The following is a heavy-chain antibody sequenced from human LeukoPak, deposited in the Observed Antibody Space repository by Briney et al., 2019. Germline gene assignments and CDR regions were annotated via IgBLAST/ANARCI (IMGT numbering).Heavy chain of an antibody. CDR3: ARGVPLGYCTYGVCYPPCYFDY. J-gene: IGHJ4*02. D-gene: IGHD2-8*01. Sequence: ASVKVSCKASGYTFISYNINWLRQATGQGLEWMGWVNPRSGDAGYLQKFQGRLTITRDSSIDTAYMDLSGLNSEDTAVYYCARGVPLGYCTYGVCYPPCYFDYWGQGTLVTASS. CDR2: VNPRSGDA. CDR1: GYTFISYN. V-gene: IGHV1-8*01.